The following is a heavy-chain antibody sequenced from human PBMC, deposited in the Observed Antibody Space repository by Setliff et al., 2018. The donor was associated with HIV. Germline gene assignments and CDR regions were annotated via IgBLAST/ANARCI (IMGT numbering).Heavy chain of an antibody. D-gene: IGHD5-12*01. J-gene: IGHJ4*02. CDR3: ARFRGSGYSHF. Sequence: ASVKVSCKTSGSKFTSYAINWVRQATGQGLEWMGWMNPNSGGTDYAQKFQDRVTMTRNISISTAYMELTGLTSDDTAVYYCARFRGSGYSHFWGQGTLVTVSS. CDR1: GSKFTSYA. CDR2: MNPNSGGT. V-gene: IGHV1-8*01.